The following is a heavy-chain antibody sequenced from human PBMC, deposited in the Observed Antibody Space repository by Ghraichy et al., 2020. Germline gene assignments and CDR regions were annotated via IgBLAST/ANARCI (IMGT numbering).Heavy chain of an antibody. CDR2: IYHNGTT. Sequence: SETLSLTCAGSGGFISSNNWWSWVRQPPGKGLEWIGEIYHNGTTNYNPSLKSRVTISVDKSKNQFNLKLSSVTADDTAVYYCARAGGFRYYLDEWDKGTTVTVSS. CDR1: GGFISSNNW. J-gene: IGHJ6*03. D-gene: IGHD4-23*01. V-gene: IGHV4-4*02. CDR3: ARAGGFRYYLDE.